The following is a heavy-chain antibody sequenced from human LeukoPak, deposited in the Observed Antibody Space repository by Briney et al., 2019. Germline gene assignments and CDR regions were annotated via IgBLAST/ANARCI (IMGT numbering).Heavy chain of an antibody. CDR2: ISGSGGST. V-gene: IGHV3-23*01. CDR3: AKDYYYGSGSYYTEFDY. J-gene: IGHJ4*02. CDR1: GFTFSRYA. D-gene: IGHD3-10*01. Sequence: GGSLRLSCAASGFTFSRYAMSWVRQAPGKGLEWVSVISGSGGSTYYADSVKGRFTISRDNSKNTLYLQMNSLRAEDTAVFYCAKDYYYGSGSYYTEFDYWGQGSLVTVSS.